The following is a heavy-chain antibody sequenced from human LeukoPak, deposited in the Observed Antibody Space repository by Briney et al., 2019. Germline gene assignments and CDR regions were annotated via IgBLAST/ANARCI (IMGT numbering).Heavy chain of an antibody. Sequence: PGGSLRLSCAASGFTFRNYGMHCVRQAPGKGLEWVAVISDDGSNKNYADSGRGRFTISRDNSNNTLYLQMNSLRAEDTAVYYCAKDRETTASGTFDYWGQGTLVTVSS. CDR3: AKDRETTASGTFDY. D-gene: IGHD6-13*01. CDR1: GFTFRNYG. CDR2: ISDDGSNK. V-gene: IGHV3-30*18. J-gene: IGHJ4*02.